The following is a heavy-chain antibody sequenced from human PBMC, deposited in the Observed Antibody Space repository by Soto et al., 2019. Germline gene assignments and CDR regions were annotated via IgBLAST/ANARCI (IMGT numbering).Heavy chain of an antibody. V-gene: IGHV1-2*02. Sequence: QVQLVQSGAEVKKPGASVKVSCKASGYTFTGYYMHWVRQAPGQGLEWMGWINPNSGGTNYAQKVQGRDTMTRDTTVSKAYAELSRLRSDDTAVYYCARPVRYGAYDWYFDLWGRGTLVTVSS. CDR2: INPNSGGT. J-gene: IGHJ2*01. CDR1: GYTFTGYY. D-gene: IGHD4-17*01. CDR3: ARPVRYGAYDWYFDL.